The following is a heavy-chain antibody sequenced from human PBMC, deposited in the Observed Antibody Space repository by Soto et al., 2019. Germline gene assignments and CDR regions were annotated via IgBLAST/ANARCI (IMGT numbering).Heavy chain of an antibody. Sequence: QVQLQESGPGLVKPSETLSLTCTVSGGSISSYYWSWIRQPPGKGLEWIGYINYSGSTNYNPSLKSRVTISVDTSKNQFSLKLSSVTAADTAVYYCGRDVSVLRGDAFDIWGQGTMVTVSS. CDR3: GRDVSVLRGDAFDI. V-gene: IGHV4-59*01. CDR1: GGSISSYY. J-gene: IGHJ3*02. D-gene: IGHD3-10*01. CDR2: INYSGST.